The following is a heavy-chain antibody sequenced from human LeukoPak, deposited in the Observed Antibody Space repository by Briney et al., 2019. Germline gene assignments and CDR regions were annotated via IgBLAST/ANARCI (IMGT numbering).Heavy chain of an antibody. D-gene: IGHD3-16*01. J-gene: IGHJ4*02. CDR1: GFTFSSYA. CDR2: ISGSGGST. V-gene: IGHV3-23*01. Sequence: GGSLRLSCAASGFTFSSYAMSWVRQAPGKGLEWVSAISGSGGSTYYADSVKGRFTISRDNSKNALYLQMHSLRDEDTAVYYCAKSYSVMITFGGVLGYWGQGTLVTVSS. CDR3: AKSYSVMITFGGVLGY.